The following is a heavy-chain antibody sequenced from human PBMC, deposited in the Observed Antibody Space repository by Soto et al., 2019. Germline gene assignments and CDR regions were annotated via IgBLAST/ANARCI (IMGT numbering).Heavy chain of an antibody. CDR2: MNPNNGDT. CDR1: GYTFSSFH. J-gene: IGHJ4*02. V-gene: IGHV1-8*01. CDR3: ARGIDEGVGY. Sequence: ASVKVSCKASGYTFSSFHINWVRQASGQGLEWMGWMNPNNGDTDYAQNFQARVTMTRDTSTSTAYMELTSLTFEDTAIYFCARGIDEGVGYWGQGTLVTVSS. D-gene: IGHD1-26*01.